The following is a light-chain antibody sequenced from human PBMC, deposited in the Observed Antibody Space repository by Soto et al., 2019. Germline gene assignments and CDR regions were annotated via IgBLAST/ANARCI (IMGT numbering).Light chain of an antibody. J-gene: IGKJ1*01. CDR2: HAS. Sequence: EIVLTQSPGTLSLSPGERGTLSCRASHSVSSNYLAWYQHKPGQAPRLLIYHASNRATGVSDRFSGSGSGTGFTLTISILEPEDFVVYYCQQYDTSPPTFGQGTKGQIK. CDR1: HSVSSNY. V-gene: IGKV3-20*01. CDR3: QQYDTSPPT.